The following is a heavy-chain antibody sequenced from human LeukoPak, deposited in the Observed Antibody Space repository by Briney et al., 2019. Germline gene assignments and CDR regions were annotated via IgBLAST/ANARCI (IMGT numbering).Heavy chain of an antibody. V-gene: IGHV4-34*01. CDR1: GFTFSNAW. J-gene: IGHJ5*02. Sequence: GSLRLSCAASGFTFSNAWMTWVRQPPGKGLEWIGEINHSGSTNYNPSLKSRVTISVDTSKNQFSLKLSSVTAADTAVYYCARGPGVRYYGDYPNWFDPWGQGTLVTVSS. D-gene: IGHD4-17*01. CDR2: INHSGST. CDR3: ARGPGVRYYGDYPNWFDP.